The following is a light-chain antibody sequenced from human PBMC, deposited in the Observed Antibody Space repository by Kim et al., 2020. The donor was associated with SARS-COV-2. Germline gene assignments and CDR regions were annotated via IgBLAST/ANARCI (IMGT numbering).Light chain of an antibody. CDR2: VNSDGRN. CDR1: SGHNYA. V-gene: IGLV4-69*01. J-gene: IGLJ3*02. CDR3: QTWGTGIRV. Sequence: GASGRLTCTLSSGHNYAIAWHQPQSEKGPRYLLRVNSDGRNNKGDGIPDRFSGSSSGSEGYLTISSLQSEDEADHYCQTWGTGIRVFGGRTRRTVL.